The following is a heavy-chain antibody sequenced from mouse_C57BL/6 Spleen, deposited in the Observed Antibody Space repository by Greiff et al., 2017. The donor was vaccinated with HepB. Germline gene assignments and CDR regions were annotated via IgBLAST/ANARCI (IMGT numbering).Heavy chain of an antibody. J-gene: IGHJ4*01. CDR3: ARRGLRGY. D-gene: IGHD1-1*01. V-gene: IGHV1-50*01. CDR2: IDPSDSYT. CDR1: GYTFTSYW. Sequence: VQLQQPGAELVKPGASVKLSCKASGYTFTSYWMQWVKQRPGQGLEWIGEIDPSDSYTNYNQKFKGKATLTVDTSSSTAYMQLSSLTSEDSAVYYCARRGLRGYWGQGTSVTVSS.